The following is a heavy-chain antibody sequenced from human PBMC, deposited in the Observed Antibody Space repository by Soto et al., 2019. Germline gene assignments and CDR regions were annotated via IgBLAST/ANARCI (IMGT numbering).Heavy chain of an antibody. Sequence: QVQLVQSGAEVKKPGASVKVSCKASGYTFTSYYMHWARQAPGQGLEWMGIINPSGGSTSYAQKFQGRVTMTRDTSTSTVYMELSSLRSEDTAVYYCARGGYYYDSSGYYYGFDYWGQGTLVTVSS. D-gene: IGHD3-22*01. CDR1: GYTFTSYY. V-gene: IGHV1-46*01. J-gene: IGHJ4*02. CDR3: ARGGYYYDSSGYYYGFDY. CDR2: INPSGGST.